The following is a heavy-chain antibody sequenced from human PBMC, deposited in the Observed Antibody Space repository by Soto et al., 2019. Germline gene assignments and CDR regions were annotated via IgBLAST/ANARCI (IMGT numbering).Heavy chain of an antibody. J-gene: IGHJ4*02. V-gene: IGHV1-2*02. D-gene: IGHD6-13*01. CDR2: INPNSGGT. CDR1: GYTFTGYY. Sequence: GASVKVSCKASGYTFTGYYMHWVRQAPGQGLEWMGWINPNSGGTNCAQKFQGRVTMTRDTSISTAYMELSRLRSDDTAVYYCARDRIAAAGYYFDYWGQGTLVTVSS. CDR3: ARDRIAAAGYYFDY.